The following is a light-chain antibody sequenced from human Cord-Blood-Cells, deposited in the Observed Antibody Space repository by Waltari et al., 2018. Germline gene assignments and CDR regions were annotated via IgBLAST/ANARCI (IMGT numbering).Light chain of an antibody. V-gene: IGKV1-39*01. Sequence: DIQMTQSPSSLSASVGDRVTITCRASQSISSYLNWYQQKPGKAPKLLIYAASSLQSGVPSRFSGSGSWTDFTLTISSLQPEDFATYYCQQSYSTPWTFGQGTKVENK. CDR1: QSISSY. CDR3: QQSYSTPWT. J-gene: IGKJ1*01. CDR2: AAS.